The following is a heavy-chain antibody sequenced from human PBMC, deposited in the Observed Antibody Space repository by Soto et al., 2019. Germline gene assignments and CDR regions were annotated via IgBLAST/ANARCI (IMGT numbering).Heavy chain of an antibody. V-gene: IGHV1-18*01. D-gene: IGHD4-17*01. CDR1: GYTFTSYG. J-gene: IGHJ4*02. CDR2: ISAYNGNT. CDR3: ARDLGWKVTIRFDY. Sequence: QVQLVQSGAEVKKPGASVKVSCKASGYTFTSYGISWVRQAPGQGLEWMGWISAYNGNTNYAQKLQGRVTMTTDTXXSTAYIELRSLRSDDTAVYYWARDLGWKVTIRFDYWGQGTLVTVSS.